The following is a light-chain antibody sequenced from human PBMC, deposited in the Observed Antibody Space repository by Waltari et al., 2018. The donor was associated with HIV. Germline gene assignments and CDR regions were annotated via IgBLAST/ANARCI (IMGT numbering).Light chain of an antibody. J-gene: IGLJ1*01. Sequence: QSALTQPPSASGSPGQCVTISSTGPNSDVGGFKYVSWYQQRPVKAPKLMIFGVIKRPSGVPDRFSSSKSGNTTSLTVSGLQADDEADYYGGSFVGSNSHYVFGTGTKVTVL. CDR2: GVI. CDR3: GSFVGSNSHYV. V-gene: IGLV2-8*01. CDR1: NSDVGGFKY.